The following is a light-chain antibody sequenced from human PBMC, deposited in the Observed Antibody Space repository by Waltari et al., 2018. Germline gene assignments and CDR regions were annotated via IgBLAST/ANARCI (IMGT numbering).Light chain of an antibody. CDR2: SND. V-gene: IGLV1-44*01. CDR1: NSNVRVNP. J-gene: IGLJ2*01. Sequence: QSVLTQPPSASGTPGQRVTISCSGSNSNVRVNPVNWYQQLSGAAPEVVIYSNDQRPSGVRDRFSGSKAGTSASLAISGLQSEDEAHYYCAAWDDSLNAVVFGGGTKVTVL. CDR3: AAWDDSLNAVV.